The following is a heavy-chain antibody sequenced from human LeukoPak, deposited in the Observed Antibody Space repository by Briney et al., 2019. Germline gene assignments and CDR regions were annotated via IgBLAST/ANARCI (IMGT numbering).Heavy chain of an antibody. D-gene: IGHD6-19*01. Sequence: SETLSLTCTVSGGTISSCYWNWIRQPPGKGLEWIGYIHSSGSTKYNPSLKSRVTISVDTSKNQFSLKLSSVTAADTAVYYCARWYSSGWAFDYWGQGTLVTVSS. V-gene: IGHV4-59*08. CDR2: IHSSGST. J-gene: IGHJ4*02. CDR1: GGTISSCY. CDR3: ARWYSSGWAFDY.